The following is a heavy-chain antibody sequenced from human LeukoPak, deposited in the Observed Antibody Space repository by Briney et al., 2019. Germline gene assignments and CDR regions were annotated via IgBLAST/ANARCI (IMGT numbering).Heavy chain of an antibody. CDR3: ARGNAYGSGSYFFDY. CDR2: ISSSSSTI. Sequence: PGGSLRLSCAASGFTFSSYSMNWVRQAPGKGLEWVSYISSSSSTIYYADSVKGRFTISRDNAKNSLYLQMNSLRDEDTAVYYCARGNAYGSGSYFFDYWGQGTLVTVSS. J-gene: IGHJ4*02. V-gene: IGHV3-48*02. D-gene: IGHD3-10*01. CDR1: GFTFSSYS.